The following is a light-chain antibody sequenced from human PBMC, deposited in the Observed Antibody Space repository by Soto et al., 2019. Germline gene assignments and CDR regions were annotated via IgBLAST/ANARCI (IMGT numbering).Light chain of an antibody. CDR2: WAS. Sequence: DIVMTQSPDSLAVSLGERATINCKSSQSVLYSSNNKNYLAWYQQKPGQPPKLLIYWASIRESGVPARFSGSGSGTDSTLTISSLQAEDVAVYYCQQYYTTPRTFGQGTKVEIK. V-gene: IGKV4-1*01. CDR1: QSVLYSSNNKNY. J-gene: IGKJ1*01. CDR3: QQYYTTPRT.